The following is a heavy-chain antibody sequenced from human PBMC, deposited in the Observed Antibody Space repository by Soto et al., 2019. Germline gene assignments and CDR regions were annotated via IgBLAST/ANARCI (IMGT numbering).Heavy chain of an antibody. D-gene: IGHD1-26*01. V-gene: IGHV6-1*01. Sequence: PSETLSLTCAITGDSVSSNSAGWSWVRQSPSRGLEWLGRTYYRSKWYYEYAVSVRGRITINPDTSKNQYSLQLNSVTPEDTAVYFCARGEQYSGRIFDYWGQGTLVTVSS. CDR3: ARGEQYSGRIFDY. CDR2: TYYRSKWYY. J-gene: IGHJ4*01. CDR1: GDSVSSNSAG.